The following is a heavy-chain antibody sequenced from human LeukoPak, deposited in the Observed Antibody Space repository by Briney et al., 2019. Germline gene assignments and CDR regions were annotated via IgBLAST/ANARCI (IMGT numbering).Heavy chain of an antibody. Sequence: GGSLRLSCAASGFTFSSYEMNCVRQAPGQGREGVSYISSSGSTIYYADSVKGRFTISRDNAKNSLYLQMNSLRAEDTAVYYCAELGITMIGGVWGKGTTVTISS. CDR1: GFTFSSYE. V-gene: IGHV3-48*03. J-gene: IGHJ6*04. CDR3: AELGITMIGGV. D-gene: IGHD3-10*02. CDR2: ISSSGSTI.